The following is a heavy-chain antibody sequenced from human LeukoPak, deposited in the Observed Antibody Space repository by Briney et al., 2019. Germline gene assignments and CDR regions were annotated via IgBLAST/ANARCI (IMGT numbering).Heavy chain of an antibody. CDR3: ARDACSGGSCYPDKAYYYYYMDV. V-gene: IGHV1-69*05. Sequence: SVKVSCKASGGTFSSYAISWVRQAPGQGLEWMGRIIPIFGTANYAQKLQGRVTITTDESTSTAYMELSSLRSEDTAVYYCARDACSGGSCYPDKAYYYYYMDVWGKGTTVTVSS. CDR1: GGTFSSYA. D-gene: IGHD2-15*01. J-gene: IGHJ6*03. CDR2: IIPIFGTA.